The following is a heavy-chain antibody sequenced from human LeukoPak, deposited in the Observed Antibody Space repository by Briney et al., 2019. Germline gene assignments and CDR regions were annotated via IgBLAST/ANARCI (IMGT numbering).Heavy chain of an antibody. CDR3: ARDKGSTGDWFDP. Sequence: ASVKVSCKAFGYTFTSYDINWVRQATGQGLEWMGWMNPNSGNTGYAQKLQGRVTMTTDTSTSTAYMELRSLRSDDTAVYYCARDKGSTGDWFDPWGQGTLVTVSS. D-gene: IGHD7-27*01. CDR1: GYTFTSYD. CDR2: MNPNSGNT. J-gene: IGHJ5*02. V-gene: IGHV1-8*01.